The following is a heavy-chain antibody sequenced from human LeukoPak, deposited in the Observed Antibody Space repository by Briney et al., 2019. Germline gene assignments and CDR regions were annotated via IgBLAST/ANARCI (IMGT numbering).Heavy chain of an antibody. CDR2: IKQDGSEK. J-gene: IGHJ4*02. V-gene: IGHV3-7*01. D-gene: IGHD1-26*01. CDR3: ARVQWELRGVGSYFEY. Sequence: PGGSLRLSCVVSGFTFSRYWMSWVRQARGKGLEWVANIKQDGSEKYYVDSVKGRFTMSRDNAKNSLYLQMNSLRAEDTAVYYCARVQWELRGVGSYFEYWGQGALVTVSS. CDR1: GFTFSRYW.